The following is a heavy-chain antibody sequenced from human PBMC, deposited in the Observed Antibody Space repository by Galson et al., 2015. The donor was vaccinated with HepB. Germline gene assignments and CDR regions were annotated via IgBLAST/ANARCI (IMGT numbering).Heavy chain of an antibody. CDR2: ISYDGSDT. D-gene: IGHD6-19*01. CDR1: GFIFSNYV. Sequence: SLRLSCAASGFIFSNYVMHWVRQAPGKGLEWVALISYDGSDTYYADSVKGRFTISRDNSKNTLYLQMNSLRAEDTAVYYCARVLTRSSGWSQYYYYYYGMDVWGQGTTVTVSS. J-gene: IGHJ6*02. CDR3: ARVLTRSSGWSQYYYYYYGMDV. V-gene: IGHV3-30*04.